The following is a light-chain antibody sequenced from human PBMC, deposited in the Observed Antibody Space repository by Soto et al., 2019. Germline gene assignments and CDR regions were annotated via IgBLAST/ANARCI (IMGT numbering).Light chain of an antibody. J-gene: IGKJ1*01. CDR1: QSLLYSSTNKNY. Sequence: DIVMTQSPDSLAVPLGERATITCKSSQSLLYSSTNKNYLAWYQQKPGQAPNLLIYWTSTRESGVPDRFSGSGSGEDFTLTISSLQAEDVAVYYCQQYYTTPWTFGRGTKVEIK. V-gene: IGKV4-1*01. CDR2: WTS. CDR3: QQYYTTPWT.